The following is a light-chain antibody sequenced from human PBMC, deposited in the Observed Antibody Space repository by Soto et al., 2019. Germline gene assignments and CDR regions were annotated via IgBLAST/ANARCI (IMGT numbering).Light chain of an antibody. CDR2: GAS. J-gene: IGKJ1*01. Sequence: EIVLPQSPGTLSLSPGERATLSCRASQSVSTTVAWYHQKPGQAPRLLVYGASTRATGIPARFSGSGAGTDFTLTITSLQSEDFGVYFCQQYKDWPTTFGQGTKVDIK. CDR1: QSVSTT. V-gene: IGKV3-15*01. CDR3: QQYKDWPTT.